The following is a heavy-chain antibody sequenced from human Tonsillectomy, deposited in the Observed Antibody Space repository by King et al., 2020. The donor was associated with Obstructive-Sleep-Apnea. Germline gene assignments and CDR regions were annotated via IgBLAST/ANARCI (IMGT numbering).Heavy chain of an antibody. CDR2: ISGSGGST. V-gene: IGHV3-23*04. D-gene: IGHD3-22*01. J-gene: IGHJ4*02. Sequence: EVQLVESGGGLVQPGGSLRLSCAASGFTFSSYAMSWVRQAPGKGLEWVSTISGSGGSTYYADSVKGRFTISRDNSKNTLYLQMNSLRAEDTAVYYFAKEVYYYDSSGYSAPFDYRGQGTLVTVSS. CDR3: AKEVYYYDSSGYSAPFDY. CDR1: GFTFSSYA.